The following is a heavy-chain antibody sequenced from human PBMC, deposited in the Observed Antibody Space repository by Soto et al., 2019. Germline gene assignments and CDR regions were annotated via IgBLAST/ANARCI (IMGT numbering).Heavy chain of an antibody. D-gene: IGHD3-22*01. J-gene: IGHJ5*02. CDR3: ARKDKSGYFNWFDP. CDR2: IFPSDSDT. Sequence: GESLKISCRTSGYKFTSSWIAWVRQMPGRGLEWMGIIFPSDSDTRYSPSFQGQVTISADRSTSTVFLQWASLKASDTAVYFCARKDKSGYFNWFDPWGQGTLVTVSS. CDR1: GYKFTSSW. V-gene: IGHV5-51*01.